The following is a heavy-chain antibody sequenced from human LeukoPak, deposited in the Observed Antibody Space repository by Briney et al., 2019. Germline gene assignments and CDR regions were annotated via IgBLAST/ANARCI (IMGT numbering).Heavy chain of an antibody. CDR1: GGSISSYY. Sequence: SESLSLTCTVSGGSISSYYWTWIRQPPGKGLEWIGDIYITGSTNYNPYLKRRVTISVDTSKNQFSLRLSSVTAADTAVYYCARVRIGETSYDASDVWGLGTMVTVSS. D-gene: IGHD1-26*01. V-gene: IGHV4-59*13. J-gene: IGHJ3*01. CDR3: ARVRIGETSYDASDV. CDR2: IYITGST.